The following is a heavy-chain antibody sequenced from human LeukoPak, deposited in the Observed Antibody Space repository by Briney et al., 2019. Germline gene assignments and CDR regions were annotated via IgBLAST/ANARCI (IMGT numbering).Heavy chain of an antibody. J-gene: IGHJ4*02. CDR1: GFTVSSNY. CDR3: ARVSYDSSGYYFDY. CDR2: IYSGGST. D-gene: IGHD3-22*01. V-gene: IGHV3-53*01. Sequence: PGGSLRLSCAASGFTVSSNYMSWVRQAPGKGLEWVSVIYSGGSTYYADSVKGRFTISRDNSKNTLYLQMNSLRAEDKAVYYCARVSYDSSGYYFDYWGQGTLVTVSS.